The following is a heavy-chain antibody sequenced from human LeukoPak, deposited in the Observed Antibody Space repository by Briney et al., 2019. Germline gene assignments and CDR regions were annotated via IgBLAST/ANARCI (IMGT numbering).Heavy chain of an antibody. CDR2: IQFDGSNK. Sequence: GGSLRLSCVTSGFIFSNYGMHWVRQAPGKGLEWLTFIQFDGSNKLYADSVKGRFTVSRDTSKNTVYLQMTSLRVEDAAVYYCAKENDFWSGPEGWGQGTLVTVSS. D-gene: IGHD3-3*01. CDR1: GFIFSNYG. CDR3: AKENDFWSGPEG. J-gene: IGHJ4*02. V-gene: IGHV3-30*02.